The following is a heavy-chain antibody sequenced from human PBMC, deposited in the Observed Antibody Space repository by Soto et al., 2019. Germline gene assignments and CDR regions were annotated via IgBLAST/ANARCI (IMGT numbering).Heavy chain of an antibody. J-gene: IGHJ6*02. CDR2: IIPSFGTA. CDR1: GGTFSSYA. CDR3: ARRGYYDFWSGYLYGMDV. V-gene: IGHV1-69*06. D-gene: IGHD3-3*01. Sequence: QVQLVQSGAEVKKPGSSVKVSCKASGGTFSSYAISWVRQAPGQGLEWMGGIIPSFGTANYAQKFQGRVTITADKSTSTAYMELSSMRSEDTAVYYCARRGYYDFWSGYLYGMDVWGQGTTVTVSS.